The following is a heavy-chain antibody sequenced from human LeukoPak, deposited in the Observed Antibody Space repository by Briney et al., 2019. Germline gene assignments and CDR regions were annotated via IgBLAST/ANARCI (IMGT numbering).Heavy chain of an antibody. D-gene: IGHD3-22*01. CDR1: VYTFTGYY. CDR3: AREDFYDSSGYYKNKEYFQR. Sequence: ASVKVSCKASVYTFTGYYMHWVRQAPGQGLEWMGWINPNSGGTNYAQKFQGRGTMTRETSLSTAYMELSWLRSDDTAVYYCAREDFYDSSGYYKNKEYFQRWGQGTLVTVSS. J-gene: IGHJ1*01. V-gene: IGHV1-2*02. CDR2: INPNSGGT.